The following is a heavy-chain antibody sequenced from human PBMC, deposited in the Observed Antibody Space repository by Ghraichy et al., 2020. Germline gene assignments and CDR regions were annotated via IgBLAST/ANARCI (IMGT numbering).Heavy chain of an antibody. D-gene: IGHD3-9*01. CDR2: IHNSGST. Sequence: SETLSLTCTVSGGSISGYYWSWIRQPPGKGLEWIGYIHNSGSTNYNPSLKSRVTVSVDTSKKQFSLKLSSVTAADTAVYYCARGYDKVDYWGQGTLVTVSS. CDR3: ARGYDKVDY. V-gene: IGHV4-59*01. J-gene: IGHJ4*02. CDR1: GGSISGYY.